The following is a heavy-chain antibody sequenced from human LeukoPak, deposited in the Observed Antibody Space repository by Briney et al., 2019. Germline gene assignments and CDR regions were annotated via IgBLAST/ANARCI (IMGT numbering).Heavy chain of an antibody. CDR3: ARQDGRRTIPAFDI. Sequence: GSLKISCKGSGYSFTSYWICWVRRMPGKGLGWRGIIYLGDSDTRYSPSFQGQVTISADKSISTAYLQWSSLKASDTAMYYCARQDGRRTIPAFDIWGQGTMVTVSS. D-gene: IGHD3-3*01. CDR1: GYSFTSYW. V-gene: IGHV5-51*01. J-gene: IGHJ3*02. CDR2: IYLGDSDT.